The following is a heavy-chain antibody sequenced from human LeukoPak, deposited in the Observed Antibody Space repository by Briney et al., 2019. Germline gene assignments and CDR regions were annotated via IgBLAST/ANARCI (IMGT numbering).Heavy chain of an antibody. J-gene: IGHJ6*03. Sequence: GASVKVPCKASGGTFSSYAISWVRQAPGQGLEWMGGTTPIFVTANYAQKFQGRVTITADESTSTAYMELSSLRSEDTAVYYCARVGYDFWSGYYTGPYYYYYMDVWGKGTTVTVSS. CDR2: TTPIFVTA. V-gene: IGHV1-69*13. CDR3: ARVGYDFWSGYYTGPYYYYYMDV. D-gene: IGHD3-3*01. CDR1: GGTFSSYA.